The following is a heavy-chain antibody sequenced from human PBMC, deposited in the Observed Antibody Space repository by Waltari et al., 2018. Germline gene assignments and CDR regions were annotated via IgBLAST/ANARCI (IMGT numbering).Heavy chain of an antibody. J-gene: IGHJ4*02. Sequence: ELKLVESGGALGQPGGSLHLTCQASGLILSDYAIHWVRQASGKGLEWVGRIRSRFKDDETAYAESAQGRFTISRDDSKNTAYLEMNSLKTDDTAVYYCIRPFEMGIDWGQGTQVTVSS. V-gene: IGHV3-73*01. CDR2: IRSRFKDDET. D-gene: IGHD7-27*01. CDR3: IRPFEMGID. CDR1: GLILSDYA.